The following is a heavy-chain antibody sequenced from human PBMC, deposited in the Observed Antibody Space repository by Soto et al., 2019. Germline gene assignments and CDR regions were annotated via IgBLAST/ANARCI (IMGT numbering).Heavy chain of an antibody. CDR3: AKDRLMRGYCSGGSCYSYYYYYGMDV. D-gene: IGHD2-15*01. CDR2: ISGSGGST. V-gene: IGHV3-23*01. CDR1: GFTFSSYA. J-gene: IGHJ6*02. Sequence: PGGSLRLSCAASGFTFSSYAMSWVRQAPGKGLEWVSAISGSGGSTYYADSVKGRFTISRDNSKNTLYLQMNSLRAEDTAVYYCAKDRLMRGYCSGGSCYSYYYYYGMDVWGQGTTVTVS.